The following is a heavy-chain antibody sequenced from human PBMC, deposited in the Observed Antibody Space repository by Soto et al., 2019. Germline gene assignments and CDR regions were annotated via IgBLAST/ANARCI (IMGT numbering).Heavy chain of an antibody. CDR1: GFTFNSYA. CDR3: ARDLLEGVFDI. J-gene: IGHJ3*02. D-gene: IGHD3-10*01. Sequence: QVPLVESGGGVVQPGRSLRLSCTASGFTFNSYAMHWVRQAPGKGLAWVAVISYAGSNKYYADSVKGRFTISRDNSKNKMYLQMNSLRAEDKDVYYCARDLLEGVFDILGQGTMVTVSS. CDR2: ISYAGSNK. V-gene: IGHV3-30-3*01.